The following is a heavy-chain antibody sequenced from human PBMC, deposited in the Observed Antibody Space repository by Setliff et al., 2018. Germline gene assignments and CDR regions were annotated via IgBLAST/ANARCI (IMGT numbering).Heavy chain of an antibody. CDR1: GVSISSYY. CDR3: ARLSWNGLRYFGLDV. V-gene: IGHV4-59*01. J-gene: IGHJ6*02. D-gene: IGHD3-3*01. CDR2: IQNSGGI. Sequence: SETLSLTCNVSGVSISSYYWSWIRQAPGKGLESLGCIQNSGGINYNPSLKSRVTISVDTSTNQFSLKLTSVTAADTAVYYCARLSWNGLRYFGLDVWGQGTTVTVSS.